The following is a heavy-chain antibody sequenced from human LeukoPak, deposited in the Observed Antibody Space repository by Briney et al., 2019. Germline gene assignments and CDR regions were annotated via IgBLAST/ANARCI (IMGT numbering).Heavy chain of an antibody. Sequence: ASVKVSCKVSGYTLTELSMNWVRQAPGKGLEWMGGFDPEDGETIYAQKFQGRVTMTEDTSTDTAYMELSSLRSEDTAVYYCATDLAYCGGDCYSATFDIWGQGTMVTVSS. CDR2: FDPEDGET. CDR3: ATDLAYCGGDCYSATFDI. J-gene: IGHJ3*02. V-gene: IGHV1-24*01. CDR1: GYTLTELS. D-gene: IGHD2-21*01.